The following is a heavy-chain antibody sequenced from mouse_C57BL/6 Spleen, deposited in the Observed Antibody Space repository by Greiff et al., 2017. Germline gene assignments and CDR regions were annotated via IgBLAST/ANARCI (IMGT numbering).Heavy chain of an antibody. CDR2: IYPSDSET. J-gene: IGHJ4*01. CDR3: AREDLAMDY. Sequence: QVQLQQPGAELVRPGSSVKLSCKASGYTFTSYWMDWVKQRPGQGLEWIGNIYPSDSETNYNQKFKDKATLTVDKSSSTAYMQLSSLTSEDSAVYYYAREDLAMDYWGQGTSVTVSS. V-gene: IGHV1-61*01. CDR1: GYTFTSYW.